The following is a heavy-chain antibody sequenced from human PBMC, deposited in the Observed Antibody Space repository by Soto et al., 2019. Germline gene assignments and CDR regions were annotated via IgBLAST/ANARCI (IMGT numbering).Heavy chain of an antibody. D-gene: IGHD3-10*01. V-gene: IGHV3-30*18. Sequence: QVQLVESGGDVVQPGRSLSLSCAASGFSFSSYGMHWVRQAPGKGLEWVAVISYDGSNKYYADSVKGRFTISRDNSKNAEYLQMNSLRVEDTAVYYWAKDYYGSGSPPQQCGDGTLVAVSS. CDR1: GFSFSSYG. J-gene: IGHJ1*01. CDR2: ISYDGSNK. CDR3: AKDYYGSGSPPQQ.